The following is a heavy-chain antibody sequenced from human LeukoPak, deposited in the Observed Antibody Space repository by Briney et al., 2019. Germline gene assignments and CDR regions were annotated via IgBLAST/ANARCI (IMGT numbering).Heavy chain of an antibody. CDR3: AKDLSSGSRRAY. CDR1: GFTFSSYA. V-gene: IGHV3-23*01. J-gene: IGHJ4*02. D-gene: IGHD6-19*01. Sequence: GGTLRLSCAASGFTFSSYAMSWVRQAPGKGLEWVSAISGGGGYTYYADSVKGRFTISRDNSKNTLYLQMNSLRAEDTGVYYCAKDLSSGSRRAYWGQGTLVTVSS. CDR2: ISGGGGYT.